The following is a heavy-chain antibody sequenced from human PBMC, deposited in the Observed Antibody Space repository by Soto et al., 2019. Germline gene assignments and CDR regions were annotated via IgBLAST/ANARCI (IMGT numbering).Heavy chain of an antibody. V-gene: IGHV3-9*01. D-gene: IGHD6-19*01. CDR3: TKRVSGFEI. CDR2: ISYNSVVI. Sequence: EVQLVESGGGLVQPGRSLRLSCEASGFSFDKSDMHWVREIPGKGLEWVSGISYNSVVINYVDSVKGRFTIFRDNAKNSLYLQMNSLRPEDTALYYCTKRVSGFEIWGQGTMVTVSS. CDR1: GFSFDKSD. J-gene: IGHJ3*02.